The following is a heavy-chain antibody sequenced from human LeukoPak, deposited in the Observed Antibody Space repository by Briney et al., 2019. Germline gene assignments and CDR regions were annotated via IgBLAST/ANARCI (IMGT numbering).Heavy chain of an antibody. CDR3: ANLLSTNSGSGSPFEN. V-gene: IGHV3-23*01. Sequence: QPGGSLRLSCAASGFIFNNYGLGWVRQAPGKGLEWVSAISGRGVSTYYADSVKGRFTISRDNSRNTLFLQMNSLRAEDTAVYYCANLLSTNSGSGSPFENWGQGTLVTVSS. D-gene: IGHD3-10*01. J-gene: IGHJ4*02. CDR1: GFIFNNYG. CDR2: ISGRGVST.